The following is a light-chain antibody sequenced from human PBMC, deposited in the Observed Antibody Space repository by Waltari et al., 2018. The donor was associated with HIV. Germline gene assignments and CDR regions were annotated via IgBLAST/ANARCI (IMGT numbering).Light chain of an antibody. J-gene: IGLJ2*01. Sequence: SYELTQPPSWSVSPGQTSSLTLSRGRVGGKYFCWYQKKPGQSPVLVMYQDNMRPSGIPERFSGSNSGNTATLTISGTQAMDEADYYCQVWDSSTAHVVFGGGTKLTV. V-gene: IGLV3-1*01. CDR1: RVGGKY. CDR3: QVWDSSTAHVV. CDR2: QDN.